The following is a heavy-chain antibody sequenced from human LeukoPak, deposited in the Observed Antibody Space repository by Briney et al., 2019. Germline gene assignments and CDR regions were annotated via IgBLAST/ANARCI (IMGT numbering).Heavy chain of an antibody. CDR2: IYPGYSDG. J-gene: IGHJ1*01. V-gene: IGHV5-51*01. D-gene: IGHD6-13*01. CDR3: VRFAFTSSLHH. CDR1: GYTLTNNW. Sequence: GESLKISCKISGYTLTNNWIGWVRQVPGKGLEWMGLIYPGYSDGKYSPSFQGQVTLSVDMSISTAYLQLSGLRASDTAIYYCVRFAFTSSLHHWGQGTLVTVSS.